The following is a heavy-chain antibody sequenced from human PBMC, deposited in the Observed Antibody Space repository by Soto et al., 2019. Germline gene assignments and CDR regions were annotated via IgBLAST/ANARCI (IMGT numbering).Heavy chain of an antibody. CDR1: GFTFSSYS. CDR3: ARDRASTVVPAAIPDY. V-gene: IGHV3-21*01. CDR2: ISSSSSYI. D-gene: IGHD2-2*01. Sequence: LRLSCAASGFTFSSYSMNWVRQAPGKGLEWVSSISSSSSYIYYADSVKGRFTISRDNAKNSLYLQMNSLRAEDTAVYYCARDRASTVVPAAIPDYWGQGTLVTVSS. J-gene: IGHJ4*02.